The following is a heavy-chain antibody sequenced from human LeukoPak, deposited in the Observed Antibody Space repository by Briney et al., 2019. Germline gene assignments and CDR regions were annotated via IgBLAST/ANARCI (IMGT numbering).Heavy chain of an antibody. D-gene: IGHD6-6*01. J-gene: IGHJ6*03. CDR2: INANSGGT. V-gene: IGHV1-2*02. Sequence: ASVKVSCKASGYIFTGYYIHWVRQAPGQGLEWMGWINANSGGTDFAQKFQGRVTMTRDTSISTAYMELTSLRSDDTAVYYCARDPSGLGYYYFYMDVWGKGTTVTVSS. CDR1: GYIFTGYY. CDR3: ARDPSGLGYYYFYMDV.